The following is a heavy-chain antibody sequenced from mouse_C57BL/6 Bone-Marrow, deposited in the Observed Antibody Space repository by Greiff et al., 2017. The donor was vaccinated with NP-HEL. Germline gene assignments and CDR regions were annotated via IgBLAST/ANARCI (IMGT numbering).Heavy chain of an antibody. CDR2: ISDGGSYT. CDR1: GFTFSSYA. J-gene: IGHJ3*01. V-gene: IGHV5-4*01. Sequence: EVKLVESGGGLVKPGGSLKLSCAASGFTFSSYAMSWVRQTPEKRLEWVATISDGGSYTYYPDNVKGRFTISRDNAKNNLYLQMSHLKSEDTAMYYCARDRIYYYGSTWSAYWGQGTLVTVSA. CDR3: ARDRIYYYGSTWSAY. D-gene: IGHD1-1*01.